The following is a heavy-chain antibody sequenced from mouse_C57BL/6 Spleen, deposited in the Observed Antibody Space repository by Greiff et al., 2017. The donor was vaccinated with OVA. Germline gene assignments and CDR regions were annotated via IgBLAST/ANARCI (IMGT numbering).Heavy chain of an antibody. V-gene: IGHV1-69*01. J-gene: IGHJ2*01. D-gene: IGHD3-3*01. CDR3: ARRGAADFDY. CDR1: GYTFTSYW. CDR2: IAPSDSYT. Sequence: QVQLQQPGAELVMPGASVKLSCKASGYTFTSYWMHWVKQRPGQGLEWIGEIAPSDSYTNYNQKFKGKSTLTVDKSSGTAYMQLSSLTSADSAVYYCARRGAADFDYWGQGTTLTVSS.